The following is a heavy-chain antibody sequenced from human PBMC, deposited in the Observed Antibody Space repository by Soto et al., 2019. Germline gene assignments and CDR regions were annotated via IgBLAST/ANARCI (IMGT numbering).Heavy chain of an antibody. CDR3: AKLTRLYDILTGYSLPGHFDY. D-gene: IGHD3-9*01. Sequence: GGSLRLSCAASGFTFSSYAMSWARQAPGKGLEWVSAISGSGGSTYYADSVKGRFTISRDNSKNTLYLQMNSLRAEDTAVYYCAKLTRLYDILTGYSLPGHFDYWGQGTLVTVSS. V-gene: IGHV3-23*01. CDR2: ISGSGGST. J-gene: IGHJ4*02. CDR1: GFTFSSYA.